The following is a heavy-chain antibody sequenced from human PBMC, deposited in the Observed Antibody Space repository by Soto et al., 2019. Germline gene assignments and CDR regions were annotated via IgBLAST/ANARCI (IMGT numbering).Heavy chain of an antibody. Sequence: SETLSLTCTVSGGSISSYYWSWIRQPPGKGLEWIGYIYYSGSTNYNPSLKSRVTISVDTSKNQFSLKLSSVTAADTAVYYCARNGGLWFGTLQYYMDVWGKGTTVTVSS. CDR3: ARNGGLWFGTLQYYMDV. V-gene: IGHV4-59*01. CDR1: GGSISSYY. CDR2: IYYSGST. D-gene: IGHD3-10*01. J-gene: IGHJ6*03.